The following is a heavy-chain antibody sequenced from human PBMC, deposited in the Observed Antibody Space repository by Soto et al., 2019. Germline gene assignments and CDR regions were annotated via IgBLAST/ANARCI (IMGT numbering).Heavy chain of an antibody. CDR1: GGTFSSYA. D-gene: IGHD5-18*01. Sequence: QVQLVQSGAEVKKPGSSVKVSCKASGGTFSSYAISWVRQAPGQGLEWMGGIIPIFGTANYAQKFQGRVTIAADESTSTGYMELSSLRSEDTAVYYCARDDVDTAMPYGMDVWGQGTTVTVSS. CDR3: ARDDVDTAMPYGMDV. CDR2: IIPIFGTA. J-gene: IGHJ6*02. V-gene: IGHV1-69*12.